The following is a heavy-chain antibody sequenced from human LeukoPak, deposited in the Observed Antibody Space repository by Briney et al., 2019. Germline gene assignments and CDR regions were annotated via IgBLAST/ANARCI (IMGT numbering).Heavy chain of an antibody. J-gene: IGHJ4*02. CDR1: GFTFSDYW. D-gene: IGHD4/OR15-4a*01. CDR2: IKYDGIDK. V-gene: IGHV3-7*01. CDR3: AKFSRVQSSF. Sequence: GGSLRLSCVASGFTFSDYWMSWVRQAPGKGLEWVANIKYDGIDKQYVDSIKGRFTISRDNAKNTLYLQMDSLRVDDTAIYYCAKFSRVQSSFWGQGTLVTVSS.